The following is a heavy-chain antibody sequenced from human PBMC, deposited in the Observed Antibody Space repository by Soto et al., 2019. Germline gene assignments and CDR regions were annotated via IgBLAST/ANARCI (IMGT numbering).Heavy chain of an antibody. Sequence: WGSLRLSFAASGLTLSSYAMSWVRQAPGKGLEWVASISGSGAATYYAYSVKVRFTISRDNSKNTLYLQMNSLRAEDTAVYYCAKAPSVSMMVAGHSFDXWGQGTQVTVSX. CDR1: GLTLSSYA. CDR2: ISGSGAAT. D-gene: IGHD3-22*01. CDR3: AKAPSVSMMVAGHSFDX. V-gene: IGHV3-23*01. J-gene: IGHJ4*02.